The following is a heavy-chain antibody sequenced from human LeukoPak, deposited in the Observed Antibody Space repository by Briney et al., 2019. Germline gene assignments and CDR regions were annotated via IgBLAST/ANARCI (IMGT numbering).Heavy chain of an antibody. CDR1: GGSISSYY. Sequence: SETLSLTCTVSGGSISSYYWSWIRQPPGKGLEWIGYIYYSGSTNYNPSLKSRVTISVDTSRNQFSLKLSSVTAADTAVYYCARGGWYYYGSGSYYNGDYHYYMDVWGKGTTVTISS. CDR2: IYYSGST. CDR3: ARGGWYYYGSGSYYNGDYHYYMDV. V-gene: IGHV4-59*01. D-gene: IGHD3-10*01. J-gene: IGHJ6*03.